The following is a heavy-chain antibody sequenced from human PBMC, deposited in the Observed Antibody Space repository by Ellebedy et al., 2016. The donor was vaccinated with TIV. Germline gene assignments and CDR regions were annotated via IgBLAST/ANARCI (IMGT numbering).Heavy chain of an antibody. CDR1: EFTFSSYW. V-gene: IGHV3-7*01. CDR2: INQDESEK. CDR3: TRDGVYSRLYFDS. D-gene: IGHD1-26*01. J-gene: IGHJ4*02. Sequence: PGGSLRLSCAASEFTFSSYWMSRVRQAPGEGLEWVANINQDESEKYYVDSVKGRFTISRDNAKNSLYLQMNSLRAEDTAVYYCTRDGVYSRLYFDSWGQGTLVTVSS.